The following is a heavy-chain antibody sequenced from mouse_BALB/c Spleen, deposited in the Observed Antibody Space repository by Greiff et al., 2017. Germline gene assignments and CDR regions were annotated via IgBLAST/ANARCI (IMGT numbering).Heavy chain of an antibody. CDR3: ARMVIGSTAMDY. Sequence: QVQLQQPGAELVKPGASVKLSCKASGYTFTSYWIHWVKQRPGQGLEWIGEINPSNGRTNYNEKFKSKATLTVDKSSSTAYMQLSSLTSEDSAVYYCARMVIGSTAMDYWGQGTSVTVSS. CDR2: INPSNGRT. J-gene: IGHJ4*01. V-gene: IGHV1S81*02. D-gene: IGHD2-2*01. CDR1: GYTFTSYW.